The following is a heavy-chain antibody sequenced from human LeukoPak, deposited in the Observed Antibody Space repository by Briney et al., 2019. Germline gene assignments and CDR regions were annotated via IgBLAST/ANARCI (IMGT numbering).Heavy chain of an antibody. Sequence: GGSLRLSCAASGFTFSSYAMSWVRQAPGKGLEWVSGNNWNGDSTGYADSVKGRFTISRDNAKNSLYVQMNSLRAEDTALYYCARGGYYDNSGSADYWGQGTLVTISS. CDR1: GFTFSSYA. CDR3: ARGGYYDNSGSADY. V-gene: IGHV3-20*04. CDR2: NNWNGDST. J-gene: IGHJ4*02. D-gene: IGHD3-22*01.